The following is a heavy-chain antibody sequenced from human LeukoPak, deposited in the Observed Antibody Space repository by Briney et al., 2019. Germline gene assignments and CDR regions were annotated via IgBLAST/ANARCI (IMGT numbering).Heavy chain of an antibody. J-gene: IGHJ4*02. CDR1: GGSILGGYFY. CDR2: VDASGST. CDR3: ARWGVGFSNNGFDY. D-gene: IGHD2-8*01. V-gene: IGHV4-61*02. Sequence: SETLSLTCTVSGGSILGGYFYWSWVRQPPGKGLEWIGRVDASGSTNYNPSLRSRVIISVDTSKNQFSLNLSSVTAADTAVCYCARWGVGFSNNGFDYWGRGSLVTVSS.